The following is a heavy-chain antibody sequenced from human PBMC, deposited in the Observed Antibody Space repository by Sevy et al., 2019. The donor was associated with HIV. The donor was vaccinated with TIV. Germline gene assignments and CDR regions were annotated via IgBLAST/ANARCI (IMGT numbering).Heavy chain of an antibody. CDR1: GFTFSSYD. CDR3: ARRLPSMVRGVIIEEYGMDV. Sequence: GGSLRLSCAASGFTFSSYDMHWVRQATGKGLEWVSAIGTAGDTYYPGSVKGRFTISRENDKNSLYLQMNSLRAGDTAVYYCARRLPSMVRGVIIEEYGMDVWGQGTTVTVSS. CDR2: IGTAGDT. V-gene: IGHV3-13*01. D-gene: IGHD3-10*01. J-gene: IGHJ6*02.